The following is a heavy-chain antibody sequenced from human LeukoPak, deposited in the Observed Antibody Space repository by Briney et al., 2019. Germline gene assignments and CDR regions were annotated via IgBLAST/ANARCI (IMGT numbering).Heavy chain of an antibody. CDR1: GFTFDDYG. D-gene: IGHD3-10*01. CDR3: ARDDYGSGSWSDY. V-gene: IGHV3-20*04. Sequence: GGSLRLSCAASGFTFDDYGMSWVRQAPGRGLEWVSGIIWSGGSTGYADSVKGRFTISRDNAKNSLYLQMNSLRAEDTALYYCARDDYGSGSWSDYWGQGTLVTVSS. J-gene: IGHJ4*02. CDR2: IIWSGGST.